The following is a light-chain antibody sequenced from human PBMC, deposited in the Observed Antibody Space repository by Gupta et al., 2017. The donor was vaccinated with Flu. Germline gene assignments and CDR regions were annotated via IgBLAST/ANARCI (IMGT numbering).Light chain of an antibody. V-gene: IGLV3-21*02. CDR2: DDS. CDR3: QVWDSSSDHVV. J-gene: IGLJ2*01. CDR1: NIGNKS. Sequence: SSVLTQPPSVSVAPGQTARVTCGGNNIGNKSVHWYHQKPGQAPVLVVYDDSDRPSGIPERFSGSNSGNTATLTISRVEAGDEADYYCQVWDSSSDHVVFGGGTKLTVL.